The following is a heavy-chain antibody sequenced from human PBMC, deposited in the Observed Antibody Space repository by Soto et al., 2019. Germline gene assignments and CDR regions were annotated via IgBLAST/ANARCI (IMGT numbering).Heavy chain of an antibody. Sequence: SETLSLTCTVSGGSISSYYWIWIRQPPVNGLEFIGYIYYIFSTNYNPSVKSRFTMSLYTSKNHCSLKLISFTAADTSVYYCAAERIGRFVELNVDYWGQGTLVTVST. J-gene: IGHJ4*02. CDR3: AAERIGRFVELNVDY. CDR1: GGSISSYY. D-gene: IGHD3-10*01. CDR2: IYYIFST. V-gene: IGHV4-59*08.